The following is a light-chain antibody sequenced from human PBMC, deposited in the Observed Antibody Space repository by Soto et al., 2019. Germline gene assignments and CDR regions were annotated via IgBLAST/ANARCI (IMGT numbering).Light chain of an antibody. J-gene: IGKJ5*01. CDR1: QIVTSSY. CDR2: CSS. Sequence: EIVLKQSPATLSLYTWERATLSCMASQIVTSSYIAWYQQKPGQPPRRLISCSSTKSPGTPDRFSGSGSGTDFTLTISSLEPEDSAVYYCQQRNVWPPVTFGQGTLLEIK. CDR3: QQRNVWPPVT. V-gene: IGKV3D-20*02.